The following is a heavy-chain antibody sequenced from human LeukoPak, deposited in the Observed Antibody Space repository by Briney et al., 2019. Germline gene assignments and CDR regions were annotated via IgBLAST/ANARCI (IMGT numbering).Heavy chain of an antibody. CDR2: INHSGST. Sequence: PSETLSLTCTLSGGSISGYYWSWIRQPPAKGLEWIGEINHSGSTNYNPSLKSRFTISVDTSKHQCSLKLSSVTAADAAVYYCAGVGDTGDFWSDYRWTKDRYFDYWGQGTLVTVSS. J-gene: IGHJ4*02. CDR3: AGVGDTGDFWSDYRWTKDRYFDY. V-gene: IGHV4-34*01. D-gene: IGHD3-3*01. CDR1: GGSISGYY.